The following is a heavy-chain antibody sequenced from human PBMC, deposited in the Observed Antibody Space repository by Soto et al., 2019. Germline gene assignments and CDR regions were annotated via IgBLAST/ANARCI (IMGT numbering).Heavy chain of an antibody. D-gene: IGHD3-22*01. Sequence: SETLSLTCTVSGGSISSSSYYWGWIRQPPGKGLEWIGSIYYSGSTYYNPSLKSRVTISVDTSKNQFSLKLSSVTAADTAVYYCARFYYDSSGYYYAFDIWGQGTMVTVSS. CDR3: ARFYYDSSGYYYAFDI. CDR1: GGSISSSSYY. V-gene: IGHV4-39*07. CDR2: IYYSGST. J-gene: IGHJ3*02.